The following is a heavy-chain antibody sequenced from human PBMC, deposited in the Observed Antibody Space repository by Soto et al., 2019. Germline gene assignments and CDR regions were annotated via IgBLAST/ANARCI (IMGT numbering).Heavy chain of an antibody. V-gene: IGHV4-31*03. Sequence: NPSETLSLTCTVSGGSISSGSYYWSWIRQHPGKGLEWMGYIYYSGSTYYNPSLKSRITISVDTSKNQFSLKLSSVTAADTAVYYCARGSWSFYYFDYWGQGTLVTVSS. D-gene: IGHD3-10*01. CDR2: IYYSGST. CDR1: GGSISSGSYY. CDR3: ARGSWSFYYFDY. J-gene: IGHJ4*02.